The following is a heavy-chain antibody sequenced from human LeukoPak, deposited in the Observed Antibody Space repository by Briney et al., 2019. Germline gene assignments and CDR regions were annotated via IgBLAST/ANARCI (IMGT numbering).Heavy chain of an antibody. Sequence: PGGSLRLSCAASGFTVNSNDMSWVRQAPGKGLEWLAVTSGDEDSTHYADSVRGRFVISTDNSKNSLFLQMNSLRADDTAVYYCTIDLMTGFSSGWHFAYWGQGTLVTVSS. CDR3: TIDLMTGFSSGWHFAY. D-gene: IGHD6-19*01. CDR2: TSGDEDST. J-gene: IGHJ4*02. V-gene: IGHV3-23*01. CDR1: GFTVNSND.